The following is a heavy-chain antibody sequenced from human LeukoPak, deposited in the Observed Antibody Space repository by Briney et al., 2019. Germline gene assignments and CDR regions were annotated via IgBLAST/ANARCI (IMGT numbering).Heavy chain of an antibody. V-gene: IGHV3-48*03. J-gene: IGHJ4*02. CDR3: ARELRFGQQWLAGSGKGYFDY. CDR2: ISSSGSTI. CDR1: GFTFSSYE. Sequence: GGSLRLSCAASGFTFSSYEMNWVRQAPGKGLEWVSYISSSGSTIYYADSVKGRFTISRDNAKNSLYLQMNSLRAEDTAVYYCARELRFGQQWLAGSGKGYFDYWGQGTLVTVSS. D-gene: IGHD6-19*01.